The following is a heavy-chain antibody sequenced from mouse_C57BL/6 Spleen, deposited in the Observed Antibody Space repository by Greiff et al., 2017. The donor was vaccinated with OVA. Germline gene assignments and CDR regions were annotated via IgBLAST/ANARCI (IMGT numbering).Heavy chain of an antibody. CDR1: GYTFTSYW. V-gene: IGHV1-69*01. Sequence: QVQLQQPGAELVMPGASVKLSCKASGYTFTSYWMHWVKQRPGQGLEWIGELDPSDSYTNYNQKFKGKSTLTVDKSSSTAYMQLSSLTSEDSAVYYCARVSNYALYFDVWGTGTTVTVSS. CDR2: LDPSDSYT. D-gene: IGHD2-5*01. CDR3: ARVSNYALYFDV. J-gene: IGHJ1*03.